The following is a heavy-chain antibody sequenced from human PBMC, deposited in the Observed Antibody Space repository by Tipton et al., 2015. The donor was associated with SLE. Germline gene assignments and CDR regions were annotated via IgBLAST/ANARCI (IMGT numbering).Heavy chain of an antibody. CDR3: ARHFSGSYSFDY. J-gene: IGHJ4*02. V-gene: IGHV4-4*07. Sequence: TLSLTCTVFGGSISSYYWSWIRQPAGKGLEWIGQIHSSGSTSYNPSLRSRVSISVDMSNNQVSLKLSSVTAADTALYYCARHFSGSYSFDYWGQGTPVIVSS. CDR1: GGSISSYY. CDR2: IHSSGST. D-gene: IGHD1-26*01.